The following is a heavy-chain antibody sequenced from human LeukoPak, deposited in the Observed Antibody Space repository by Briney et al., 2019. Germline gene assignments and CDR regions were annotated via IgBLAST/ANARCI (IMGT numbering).Heavy chain of an antibody. CDR3: ARGIMITFGGVIVDY. CDR1: GGSISSYY. D-gene: IGHD3-16*02. CDR2: IYYSGST. Sequence: SETLSLTCTVSGGSISSYYWSWIRQPPGKGLEWIGYIYYSGSTNYNPSLKSRVTISVDTSKNKFSLKLSSVTAADTAVYYCARGIMITFGGVIVDYWGQGTLVTVSS. V-gene: IGHV4-59*01. J-gene: IGHJ4*02.